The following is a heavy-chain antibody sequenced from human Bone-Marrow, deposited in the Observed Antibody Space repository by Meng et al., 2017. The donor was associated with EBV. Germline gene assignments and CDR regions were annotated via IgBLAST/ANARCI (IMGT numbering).Heavy chain of an antibody. CDR1: VGTFGRAA. Sequence: GAEVRKPVSSVTATCRSLVGTFGRAAVSWLRQPPGQGREGMGGLIPMSDAPHYAQKFQGRVTITADKSTSTHYMELSCLRSDDTALYYCASESGRGFTPDYWGQGTLVTVSS. CDR2: LIPMSDAP. CDR3: ASESGRGFTPDY. J-gene: IGHJ4*02. D-gene: IGHD2-15*01. V-gene: IGHV1-69*06.